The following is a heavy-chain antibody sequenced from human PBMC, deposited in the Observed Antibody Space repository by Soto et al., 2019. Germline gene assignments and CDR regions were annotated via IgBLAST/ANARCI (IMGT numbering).Heavy chain of an antibody. J-gene: IGHJ4*02. CDR2: ISYDGSNK. V-gene: IGHV3-30*18. CDR3: AKAPNYYDST. CDR1: GFTFSSYG. Sequence: LRLSCAASGFTFSSYGMHWVRQAPGKGLEWVAVISYDGSNKYYADSVKGRFTISRDNSKNTLYLQMNSLRAEDTAVYYCAKAPNYYDSTWGQGTLVTVSS. D-gene: IGHD3-22*01.